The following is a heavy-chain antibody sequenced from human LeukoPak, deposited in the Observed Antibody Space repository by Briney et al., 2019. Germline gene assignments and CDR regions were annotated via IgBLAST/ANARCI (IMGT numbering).Heavy chain of an antibody. J-gene: IGHJ4*02. CDR1: GGSFSGYY. D-gene: IGHD1-1*01. CDR3: ARARELNPNDY. CDR2: INHSGST. V-gene: IGHV4-34*01. Sequence: SETLSLTCAVYGGSFSGYYWSWIRQPPGKGLEWIGEINHSGSTNYNPSLKSRVTISVDTSKNQFSLKLGSVTAADTAVYYCARARELNPNDYWGQGTLVTVSS.